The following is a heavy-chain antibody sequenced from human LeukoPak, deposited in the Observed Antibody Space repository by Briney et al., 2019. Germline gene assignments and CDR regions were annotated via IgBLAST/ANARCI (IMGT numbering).Heavy chain of an antibody. Sequence: NPSETLSLTCGVSGGSIRSTNWWSWVRQPPGQGLEWIGRIYTIGSTNYNPSLKSRVTMSVDTSKNQFSLKLSPVTAADTAVYYCAIFGQQMFDYWGQGTLVTVSS. CDR1: GGSIRSTNW. J-gene: IGHJ4*02. D-gene: IGHD6-13*01. CDR2: IYTIGST. CDR3: AIFGQQMFDY. V-gene: IGHV4-4*02.